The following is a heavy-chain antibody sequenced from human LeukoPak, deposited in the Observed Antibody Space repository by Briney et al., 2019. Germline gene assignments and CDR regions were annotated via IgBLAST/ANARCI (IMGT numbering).Heavy chain of an antibody. CDR3: ARDRGWFGATNY. D-gene: IGHD3-10*01. J-gene: IGHJ4*02. CDR1: GFTFDDYG. V-gene: IGHV3-20*04. Sequence: RPGGSLRLSCAASGFTFDDYGMSWVRQAPGKGLEWVSGMNWNGVSTGYADSVKGRFTISRDNAKNSLYLQMNSLRADDTALYYCARDRGWFGATNYWGQGFLVTVSS. CDR2: MNWNGVST.